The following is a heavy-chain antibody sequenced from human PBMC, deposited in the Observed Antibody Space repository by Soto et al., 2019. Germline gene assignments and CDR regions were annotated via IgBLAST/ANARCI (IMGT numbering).Heavy chain of an antibody. CDR1: GFTFSSYA. D-gene: IGHD3-10*01. V-gene: IGHV3-23*01. Sequence: EVQLLESGGGLVQPGGSLRLSCAASGFTFSSYAMSWVRQAPGKGLEWVSAISSGGGSTYYADSVKGRFTISRDNSKNTLYLQMNSLRAEDTAVYFCAKGRTSHPMLWGVIQGDAAAQSDFDIWGQGTIVTVSS. CDR2: ISSGGGST. CDR3: AKGRTSHPMLWGVIQGDAAAQSDFDI. J-gene: IGHJ3*02.